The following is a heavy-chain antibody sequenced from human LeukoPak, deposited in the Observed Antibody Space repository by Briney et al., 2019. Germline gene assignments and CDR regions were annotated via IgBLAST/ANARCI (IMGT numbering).Heavy chain of an antibody. D-gene: IGHD3-22*01. J-gene: IGHJ3*02. Sequence: GGSLRLSCVVSGFTFSNYDMHWVRQAPGKGLEWVSSISSSSSYISYADSVKGRFTISGDNAKNSLYLQMNSLRAEDTAVYYCARDYYYDSSGYPHDAFDIWGQGTMVTVSS. V-gene: IGHV3-21*01. CDR2: ISSSSSYI. CDR1: GFTFSNYD. CDR3: ARDYYYDSSGYPHDAFDI.